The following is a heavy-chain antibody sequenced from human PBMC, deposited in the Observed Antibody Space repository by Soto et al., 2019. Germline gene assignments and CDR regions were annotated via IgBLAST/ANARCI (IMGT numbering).Heavy chain of an antibody. J-gene: IGHJ2*01. Sequence: GGSLRRSCAASGFTVSSNYMSWVRQAPGKGLEWVSVIYSGGSTYYADSVKGRFTISRDNSKNTLYLQMNSLRAEDTAVYYCAGDQSPRGILWGYFDLWGRGTLVTVSS. CDR1: GFTVSSNY. V-gene: IGHV3-53*01. CDR3: AGDQSPRGILWGYFDL. D-gene: IGHD3-10*01. CDR2: IYSGGST.